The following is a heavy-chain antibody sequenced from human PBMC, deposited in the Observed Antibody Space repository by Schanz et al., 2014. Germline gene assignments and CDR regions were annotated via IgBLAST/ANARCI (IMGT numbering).Heavy chain of an antibody. D-gene: IGHD3-3*01. CDR2: ISWNSGTI. CDR3: VRDSFFAFDY. CDR1: GFTFDKYA. V-gene: IGHV3-9*01. Sequence: EVQLLESGGGLVQPGKSLRLSCAASGFTFDKYAMHWVRQAPGKGLEWVSVISWNSGTIGYADSVKGRFTMSRDNAKNSVFLQMNSLRAEDTAVYYCVRDSFFAFDYWGQGTLVTVSS. J-gene: IGHJ4*02.